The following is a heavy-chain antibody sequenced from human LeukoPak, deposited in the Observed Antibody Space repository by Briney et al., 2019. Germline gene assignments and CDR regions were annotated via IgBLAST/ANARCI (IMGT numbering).Heavy chain of an antibody. D-gene: IGHD5-18*01. CDR2: IYYSGSA. V-gene: IGHV4-59*01. Sequence: PSETLSLTCTVSGGSISNFYWSWIRQPPGKGLEWVGYIYYSGSANYNPSLKSRVTISVDTSKNQFSLKLSSVTAADTAVYYCARDGTGYIFGTDPWGQGTLVTVS. CDR3: ARDGTGYIFGTDP. CDR1: GGSISNFY. J-gene: IGHJ5*02.